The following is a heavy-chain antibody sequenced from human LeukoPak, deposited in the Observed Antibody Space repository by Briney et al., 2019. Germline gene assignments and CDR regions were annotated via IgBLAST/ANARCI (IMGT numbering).Heavy chain of an antibody. CDR3: ARDFGGLYYFDD. J-gene: IGHJ4*02. D-gene: IGHD3-10*01. V-gene: IGHV3-11*05. Sequence: GGSRRLSCAASGFTFSDYYMSWIRQAPGKGLEGVSYISSHGAHTNYADSVKGRFTISRDNAKNSVYLQMNSLRAEDTAVYYCARDFGGLYYFDDWGQGTQITVSS. CDR2: ISSHGAHT. CDR1: GFTFSDYY.